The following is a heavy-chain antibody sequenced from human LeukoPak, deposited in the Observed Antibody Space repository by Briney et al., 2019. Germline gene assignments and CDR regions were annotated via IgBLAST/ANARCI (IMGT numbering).Heavy chain of an antibody. CDR1: GGSISSSSYY. V-gene: IGHV4-39*01. CDR2: IYYSGST. J-gene: IGHJ1*01. Sequence: SETLSLTCTVSGGSISSSSYYWGWIRQPPGKGLEWIGSIYYSGSTYYNPSLKSRVTISVDTSKNQFSLKLSSVTAADTAVYYCARPYYYAPRVFQHWGQGTLVTVSS. D-gene: IGHD3-10*01. CDR3: ARPYYYAPRVFQH.